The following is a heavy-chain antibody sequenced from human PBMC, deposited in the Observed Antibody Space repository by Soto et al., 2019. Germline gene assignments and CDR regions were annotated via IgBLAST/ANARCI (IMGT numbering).Heavy chain of an antibody. V-gene: IGHV3-30*02. J-gene: IGHJ6*02. Sequence: GGSLRLSCAPSGFTSNNYGMNWVRRAHGKGMEWVAIILNDGSNKYYIESVRDRFTITRDNSKNMLFLQMNSLRVEDTAVYFCTKDGRFDSDGSLYYYYYGMDVWGQGTTVTVSS. CDR2: ILNDGSNK. CDR1: GFTSNNYG. CDR3: TKDGRFDSDGSLYYYYYGMDV. D-gene: IGHD2-15*01.